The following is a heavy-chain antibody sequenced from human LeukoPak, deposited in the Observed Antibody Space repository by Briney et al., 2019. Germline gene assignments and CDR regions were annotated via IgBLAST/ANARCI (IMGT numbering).Heavy chain of an antibody. CDR3: AKDLVRGGGSCYDY. CDR1: GFTFSSYG. CDR2: ISGSGGST. D-gene: IGHD2-15*01. V-gene: IGHV3-23*01. Sequence: GGSLRLSCAASGFTFSSYGMSWVRQAPGKGLEWVSAISGSGGSTYYADSVKGRFTISRDNSKNTLYLQMNSLRAEDTAVYYCAKDLVRGGGSCYDYWGQGTLVTVSS. J-gene: IGHJ4*02.